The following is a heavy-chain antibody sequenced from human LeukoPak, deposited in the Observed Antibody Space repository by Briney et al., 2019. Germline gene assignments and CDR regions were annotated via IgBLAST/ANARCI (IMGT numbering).Heavy chain of an antibody. D-gene: IGHD2-2*01. V-gene: IGHV3-33*01. CDR3: ARAIVVEPPASYYFDY. Sequence: GGSLRLSCAASGFTFSSYGMHWVRQAPGKGLEWVAVIWYDGSNKYYADSVKGRFTISRDNSKNTLYLQMNSLRAEDTAVYYCARAIVVEPPASYYFDYWGQGTLVSVSS. CDR1: GFTFSSYG. J-gene: IGHJ4*02. CDR2: IWYDGSNK.